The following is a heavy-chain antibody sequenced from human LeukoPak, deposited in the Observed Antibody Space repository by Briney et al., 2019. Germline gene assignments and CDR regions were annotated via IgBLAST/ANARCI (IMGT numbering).Heavy chain of an antibody. CDR3: ARGYGSGSPLYYYYGMDV. Sequence: GRSLRLSCAASGFTSSSHGMHWVRQAPGKGLEWVAVIWYDGSNKYYADSVKGRFTISRDNSKNTLYLQMNSLRAEDTAVYFCARGYGSGSPLYYYYGMDVWGKGTTVTVSS. D-gene: IGHD3-10*01. CDR2: IWYDGSNK. V-gene: IGHV3-33*01. J-gene: IGHJ6*04. CDR1: GFTSSSHG.